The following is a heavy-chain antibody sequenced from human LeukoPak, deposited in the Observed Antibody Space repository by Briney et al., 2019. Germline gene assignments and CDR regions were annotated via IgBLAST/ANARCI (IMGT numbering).Heavy chain of an antibody. CDR1: GGSIISSYW. J-gene: IGHJ3*02. CDR2: IYHSGST. V-gene: IGHV4-4*02. CDR3: ARGPPDCSSTSCYAFDAFDI. D-gene: IGHD2-2*01. Sequence: SETLSLTCAVSGGSIISSYWWSWVRQPPGKGLEWIGEIYHSGSTNFNPSLKSRVTISVDKSKNQFSLKLSSVTAADTAVYYCARGPPDCSSTSCYAFDAFDIWGQGTMVTVSS.